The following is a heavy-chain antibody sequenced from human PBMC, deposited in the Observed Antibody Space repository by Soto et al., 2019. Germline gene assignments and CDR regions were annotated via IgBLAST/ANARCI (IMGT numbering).Heavy chain of an antibody. V-gene: IGHV4-59*01. CDR2: IYNSGST. CDR1: GASISSYY. CDR3: ASDGGFYYGMDV. D-gene: IGHD3-3*01. J-gene: IGHJ6*02. Sequence: QVQLQESGPGLVKPSETLSLTCTVSGASISSYYWTWIRQPPGKGLEWIGYIYNSGSTNYNPSLKSRVNISVDTSKNQFSLKLSSVTAADTAVYYCASDGGFYYGMDVWGQGTTVTVSS.